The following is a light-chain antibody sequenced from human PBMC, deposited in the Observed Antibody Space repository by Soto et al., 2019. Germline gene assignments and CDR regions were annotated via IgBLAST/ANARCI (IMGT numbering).Light chain of an antibody. CDR3: QQRGNWPLT. CDR1: QSISVY. V-gene: IGKV3-11*01. J-gene: IGKJ4*01. Sequence: EIVLTQSPATLSLSPGERATLSCRASQSISVYLAWYQQKLGQAPRLLISDAYNRATGIPARFSGSGSGTDLSLTISSVEPAAFPVYYCQQRGNWPLTFGGGTTVEIK. CDR2: DAY.